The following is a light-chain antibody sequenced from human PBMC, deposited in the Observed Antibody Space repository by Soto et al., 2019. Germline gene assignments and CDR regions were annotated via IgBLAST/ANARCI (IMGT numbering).Light chain of an antibody. CDR3: QQRSNWPPT. CDR2: DAS. CDR1: QSVSSY. Sequence: EIVLTQSPGTLSLSLGERATLSCRASQSVSSYLAWYQQKPGQAPRLLIYDASNRATGIPARFSGSGSGTDFTLTISSLEPEDFAVYYCQQRSNWPPTFGQGTKVDIK. J-gene: IGKJ1*01. V-gene: IGKV3-11*01.